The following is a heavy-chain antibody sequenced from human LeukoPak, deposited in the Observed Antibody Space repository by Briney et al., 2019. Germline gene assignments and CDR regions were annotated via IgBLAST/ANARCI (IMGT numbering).Heavy chain of an antibody. D-gene: IGHD1-1*01. CDR3: ARGDSTGTNLDF. V-gene: IGHV3-7*01. CDR1: GFTFSTYW. CDR2: INQDGREK. Sequence: GGSLRLSCAASGFTFSTYWMNWVRQAPGKGLEWVANINQDGREKYYVDSVKGRFTISRDNARNSLYLQMNSLRAEDTAVYYCARGDSTGTNLDFWGQGTLVTVSS. J-gene: IGHJ4*02.